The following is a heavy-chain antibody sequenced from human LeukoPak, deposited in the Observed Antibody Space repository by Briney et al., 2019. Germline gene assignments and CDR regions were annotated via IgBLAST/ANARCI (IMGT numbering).Heavy chain of an antibody. CDR1: GYTFTSYG. CDR3: ARRGYYDSSGYYRVQYYFDY. J-gene: IGHJ4*02. D-gene: IGHD3-22*01. CDR2: ISAYNGNT. V-gene: IGHV1-18*01. Sequence: ASVKVSCKASGYTFTSYGISWVRQAPGQGLEWMGWISAYNGNTNYAQKLQGRVTMTTDTSTSTAYMELRSLRSDDTAVYHCARRGYYDSSGYYRVQYYFDYWGQGTLVTVSS.